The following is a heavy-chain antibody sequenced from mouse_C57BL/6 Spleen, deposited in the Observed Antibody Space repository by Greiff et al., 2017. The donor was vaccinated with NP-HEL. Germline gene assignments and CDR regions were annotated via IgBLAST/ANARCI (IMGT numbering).Heavy chain of an antibody. V-gene: IGHV1-82*01. CDR1: GYAFSSSW. Sequence: VQLQQSGPELVKPGASVKISCKASGYAFSSSWMNWVKQRPGKGLEWIGRIYPGDGDTNYNGKFKGKATLTADKSSSTAYMQLSSLTSEDSAVYFCAREDYYGSSYSYGYFDVWGTGTTVTVSS. J-gene: IGHJ1*03. D-gene: IGHD1-1*01. CDR2: IYPGDGDT. CDR3: AREDYYGSSYSYGYFDV.